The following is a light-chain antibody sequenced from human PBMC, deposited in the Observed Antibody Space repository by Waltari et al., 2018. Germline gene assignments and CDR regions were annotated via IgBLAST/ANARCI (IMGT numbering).Light chain of an antibody. J-gene: IGKJ1*01. V-gene: IGKV3-15*01. CDR2: GAS. Sequence: EIVMTQSPVTLSVSPGETATLSCRASQSFSSNLAWYQQKPGQAPRLLIYGASTRATGMPARFSGSGSGTEFTLTISSMQPEDFAVYYCQQYDDWPPPWTFGQGTKVEVK. CDR3: QQYDDWPPPWT. CDR1: QSFSSN.